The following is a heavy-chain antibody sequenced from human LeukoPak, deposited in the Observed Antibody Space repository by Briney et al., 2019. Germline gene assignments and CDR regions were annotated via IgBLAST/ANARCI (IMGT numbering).Heavy chain of an antibody. CDR2: IKQDGSEK. CDR3: ARDGACSGGSCYSPYFDY. J-gene: IGHJ4*02. Sequence: GGSLRLSCAASGFTFSSYWMSWVRQAPGKALEWVANIKQDGSEKYYVDSVKGRFTISRDNAKNSLYLQMNSLRAEDTAVYYCARDGACSGGSCYSPYFDYWGQGTLVTVSS. CDR1: GFTFSSYW. D-gene: IGHD2-15*01. V-gene: IGHV3-7*03.